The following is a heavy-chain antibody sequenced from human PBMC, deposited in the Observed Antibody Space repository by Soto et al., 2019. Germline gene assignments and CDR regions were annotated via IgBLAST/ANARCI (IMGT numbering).Heavy chain of an antibody. D-gene: IGHD1-26*01. V-gene: IGHV3-30*18. CDR1: GFTFETYA. Sequence: QVQLVESGGGVVQPGRSLRLSCAASGFTFETYAMHWVRLAPGKGLEWMAVISYDGSNKYYSDSVKDRFTISRENSKNPLNMQMHSLRAEDTAIYYCAKDHIVGAPPHYWGQGTLVTVCS. CDR3: AKDHIVGAPPHY. CDR2: ISYDGSNK. J-gene: IGHJ4*02.